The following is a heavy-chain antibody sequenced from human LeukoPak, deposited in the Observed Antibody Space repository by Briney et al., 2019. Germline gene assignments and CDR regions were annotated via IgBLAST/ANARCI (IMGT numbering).Heavy chain of an antibody. V-gene: IGHV1-46*01. CDR3: ARDEGQWLVNYFDY. CDR1: GYTFTSYY. Sequence: GGSVKVSCKASGYTFTSYYMHWVRQAAGHGLEWLGIINPSGGSTSYAQEFQGRVAMTRDTSTSTVYMELSSLRSEDTAVYYCARDEGQWLVNYFDYWGQGTLVTASS. D-gene: IGHD6-19*01. J-gene: IGHJ4*02. CDR2: INPSGGST.